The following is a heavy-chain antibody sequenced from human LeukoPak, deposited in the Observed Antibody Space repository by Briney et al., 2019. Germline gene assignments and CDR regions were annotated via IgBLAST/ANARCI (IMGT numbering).Heavy chain of an antibody. CDR2: INHSGST. CDR3: ARGKWVVVVPAALRRDPRAFDI. V-gene: IGHV4-34*01. J-gene: IGHJ3*02. D-gene: IGHD2-2*01. Sequence: KPSETLSLTCAVYGGSFRGYYRSWIRQPPGKGLEWIGEINHSGSTNYNPSLKSRVTISVDTSKNQFSLKLSSVTAADTAVYYCARGKWVVVVPAALRRDPRAFDIWGQGTMVTVSS. CDR1: GGSFRGYY.